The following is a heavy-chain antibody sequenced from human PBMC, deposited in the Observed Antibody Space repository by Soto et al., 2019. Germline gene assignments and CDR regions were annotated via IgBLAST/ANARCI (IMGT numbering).Heavy chain of an antibody. V-gene: IGHV3-33*01. CDR2: IWYDGSSR. CDR3: ARDGQNLAPYAFDM. Sequence: QVQLVESGGGVVQPGMSLRLSCATSGFSFSSHAMHWVRQAPGKGLEWVAQIWYDGSSRYYADSMRGRFTISRDFFKNTAFLQMDSLRAEDTAVYYCARDGQNLAPYAFDMWGQGTLVTVSS. CDR1: GFSFSSHA. J-gene: IGHJ3*02.